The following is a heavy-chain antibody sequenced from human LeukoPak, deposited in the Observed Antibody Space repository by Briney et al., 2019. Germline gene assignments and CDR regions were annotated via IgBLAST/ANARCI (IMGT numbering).Heavy chain of an antibody. CDR1: GFTFDDYG. Sequence: GGSLRLSCAASGFTFDDYGMSWVRQAPGKGLEWVSGINWNGGSTGYADSVKGRFTISRDNAKNSLYLQMNSLGAEDTALYHCARGAGELPFDYWGQGTLVTVSS. CDR2: INWNGGST. J-gene: IGHJ4*02. V-gene: IGHV3-20*01. CDR3: ARGAGELPFDY. D-gene: IGHD1-26*01.